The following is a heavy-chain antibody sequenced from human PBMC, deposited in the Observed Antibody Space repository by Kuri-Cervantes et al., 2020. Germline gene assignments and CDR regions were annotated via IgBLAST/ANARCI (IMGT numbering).Heavy chain of an antibody. V-gene: IGHV1-2*02. D-gene: IGHD3-9*01. J-gene: IGHJ6*02. CDR3: ASLLTGYYRDGSGPSSYYYYYYGMDV. Sequence: ASVKVSCKASGYTFTGYYMHWVRQAPGQGLEWMGWINPNSGGTNYAQKFQGRVTITADESTSTAYMELSSLRSEDTAVYYCASLLTGYYRDGSGPSSYYYYYYGMDVWGQGTTVTVSS. CDR2: INPNSGGT. CDR1: GYTFTGYY.